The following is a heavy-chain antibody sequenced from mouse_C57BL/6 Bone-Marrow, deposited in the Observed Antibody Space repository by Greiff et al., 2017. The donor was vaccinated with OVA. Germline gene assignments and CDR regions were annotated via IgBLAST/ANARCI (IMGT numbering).Heavy chain of an antibody. CDR3: AYYDYFDY. CDR1: FYPFPLSF. V-gene: IGHV1-64*01. J-gene: IGHJ2*01. CDR2: IYPNSGST. D-gene: IGHD2-4*01. Sequence: QVQLQQPGAELVKPGASVTLSFPSSFYPFPLSFLPWLPQRPGQGLSWIGMIYPNSGSTNYNEKFKSKATLTVDKSSSSAYMQLSSLTSEDSAVCDCAYYDYFDYWGQGTTLTVSS.